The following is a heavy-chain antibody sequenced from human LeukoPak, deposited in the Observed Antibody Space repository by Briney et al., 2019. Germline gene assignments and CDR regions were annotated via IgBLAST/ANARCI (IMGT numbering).Heavy chain of an antibody. CDR1: GFTFSSYA. D-gene: IGHD2-15*01. CDR2: ISYDGSNK. CDR3: AREAGYCSGGSCYPNDY. V-gene: IGHV3-30-3*01. J-gene: IGHJ4*02. Sequence: TGGSLRLSCAASGFTFSSYAMHWVRQAPGKGLEWVAVISYDGSNKYYADSVKGRFTISRDNSKNTLYLQMNSLRAEDTAVYYCAREAGYCSGGSCYPNDYWGQGTLVTVSS.